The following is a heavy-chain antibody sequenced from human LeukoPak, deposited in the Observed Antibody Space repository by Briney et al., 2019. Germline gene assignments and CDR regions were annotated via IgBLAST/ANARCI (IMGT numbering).Heavy chain of an antibody. CDR3: AKEIRPNDC. V-gene: IGHV3-23*01. J-gene: IGHJ4*02. D-gene: IGHD4-17*01. CDR2: ISIGGDTT. Sequence: VGSPRLSCAASGVTFSSHGMCWVRQAPGRGLGWVSSISIGGDTTYSDSVKGRFTISRDNSKNTLYLQLDSLRAEDTAIYYCAKEIRPNDCWGQGTLVTVS. CDR1: GVTFSSHG.